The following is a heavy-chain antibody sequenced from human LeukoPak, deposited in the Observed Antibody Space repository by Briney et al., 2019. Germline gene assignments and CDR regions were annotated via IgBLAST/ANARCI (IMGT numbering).Heavy chain of an antibody. CDR2: MNPNSGNT. V-gene: IGHV1-8*01. CDR1: GYTFTSYD. J-gene: IGHJ6*03. Sequence: GALVKVSCKASGYTFTSYDINWVRQATGQGLEWMGWMNPNSGNTGYAQKFQGRVTMTRNNSISTAYMELSSLRSEDTAVYYCAREYDILTGYGPGDYYYYMDVWGKGTTVTVSS. CDR3: AREYDILTGYGPGDYYYYMDV. D-gene: IGHD3-9*01.